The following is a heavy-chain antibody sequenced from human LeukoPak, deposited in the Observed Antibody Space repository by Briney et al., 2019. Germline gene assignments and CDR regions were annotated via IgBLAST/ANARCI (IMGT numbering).Heavy chain of an antibody. V-gene: IGHV3-33*08. CDR3: ARRSVVVPAGVYYYYMDV. CDR1: GFTFSSYW. D-gene: IGHD2-2*01. Sequence: GGSLRLSCAASGFTFSSYWMHWVRQAPGKGLVWVAIIWYDGSNKYYADSVKGRFTISRDNSKNTLYLQMNSLRAEDTAVYYCARRSVVVPAGVYYYYMDVWGKGTTVTVSS. J-gene: IGHJ6*03. CDR2: IWYDGSNK.